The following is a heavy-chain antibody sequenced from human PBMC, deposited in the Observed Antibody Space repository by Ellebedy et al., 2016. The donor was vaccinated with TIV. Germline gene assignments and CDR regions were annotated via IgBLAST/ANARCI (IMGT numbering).Heavy chain of an antibody. V-gene: IGHV4-31*03. CDR2: IYYSGRT. J-gene: IGHJ3*01. Sequence: SETLSLTCTVSGTFISDGGYYWAWIRQHPGKGLEWIGHIYYSGRTYYSPSLESRVTISIDMSMNHFSLNLTSVTAADTALYFCARDYHDYGIDDFDVWGRGTMVTVSS. CDR1: GTFISDGGYY. D-gene: IGHD4-17*01. CDR3: ARDYHDYGIDDFDV.